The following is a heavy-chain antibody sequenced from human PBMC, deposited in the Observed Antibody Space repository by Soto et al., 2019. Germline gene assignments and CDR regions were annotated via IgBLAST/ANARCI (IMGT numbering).Heavy chain of an antibody. D-gene: IGHD6-19*01. CDR2: IQSGGPT. Sequence: GGSLRLSCAASGFTVSSKYMSWVRQAPGKGLEWVSLIQSGGPTYYADSVKGRFTISRDTSENTLHLQMDSLRAEDTAVYYCAKSTSSGWYGFDYWGQGTLVTVSS. CDR3: AKSTSSGWYGFDY. V-gene: IGHV3-66*01. CDR1: GFTVSSKY. J-gene: IGHJ4*02.